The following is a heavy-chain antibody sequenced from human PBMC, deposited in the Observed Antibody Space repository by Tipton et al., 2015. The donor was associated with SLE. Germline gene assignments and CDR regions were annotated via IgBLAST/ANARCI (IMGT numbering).Heavy chain of an antibody. CDR2: ISWNSGSI. Sequence: SLRLSCAASGFTFDDYSMHWVRQVPGKGLEWVSSISWNSGSIGYADSVKGRFTISRDNAKNSLFLQMNSLRAEDTAVYYCARDLPDAFDIWGQGTMVTVSS. CDR1: GFTFDDYS. CDR3: ARDLPDAFDI. V-gene: IGHV3-9*01. J-gene: IGHJ3*02.